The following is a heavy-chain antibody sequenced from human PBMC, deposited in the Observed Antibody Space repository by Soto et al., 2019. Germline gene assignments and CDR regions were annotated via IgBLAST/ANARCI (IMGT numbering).Heavy chain of an antibody. J-gene: IGHJ6*03. D-gene: IGHD2-15*01. CDR1: GYTFTSYD. V-gene: IGHV1-8*01. Sequence: ASVKVSCKASGYTFTSYDINWVRQATGQGLEWMGWMNPNSGNTGYAQKFQGRVTMTRKTSISTAYMELGSLRSEDTAVYYCARGGYCSGGSCYLHYYYYMDVWGKGTTVTVSS. CDR2: MNPNSGNT. CDR3: ARGGYCSGGSCYLHYYYYMDV.